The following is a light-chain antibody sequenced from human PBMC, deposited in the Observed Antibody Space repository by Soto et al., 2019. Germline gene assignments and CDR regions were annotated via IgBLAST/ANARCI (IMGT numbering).Light chain of an antibody. Sequence: SQSPAALSVSTGERASRSYRASQSVGGDLAWYQQKPGQAPRLLIYGAFSRATGIPDRFSGSGSGTDFTLTISRLEPEDFAVYFCQQYRNSQLTFGGGTMVDIK. CDR2: GAF. CDR1: QSVGGD. V-gene: IGKV3-20*01. J-gene: IGKJ4*01. CDR3: QQYRNSQLT.